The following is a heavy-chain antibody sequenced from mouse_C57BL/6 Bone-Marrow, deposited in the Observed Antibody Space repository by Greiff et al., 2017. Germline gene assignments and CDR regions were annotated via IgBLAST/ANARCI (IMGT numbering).Heavy chain of an antibody. Sequence: EVQGVESGGGLVKPGGSLKLSCAASGFTFSSYAMSWVRQTPEKRLEWVATISDGGSYTYYPDNVKGRFTISRDNAKNNLYLQMSHLKSEDTAMYYCARDGWWCFDVWGTGTTVTVSS. J-gene: IGHJ1*03. CDR3: ARDGWWCFDV. CDR2: ISDGGSYT. V-gene: IGHV5-4*01. CDR1: GFTFSSYA. D-gene: IGHD2-3*01.